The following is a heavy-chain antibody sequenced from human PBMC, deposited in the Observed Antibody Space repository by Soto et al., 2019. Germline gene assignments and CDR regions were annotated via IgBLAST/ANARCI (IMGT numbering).Heavy chain of an antibody. Sequence: QVQLQQWGAGVLRPSETLSLTCAVYGESFSNHYWTWIRQSPGKGLEWVGEINYSGSTRYNWSLGSRVTISVDTSKNQFSLMVTSVTAEDTAVYYCARGVLYRDVGLAYGMDVWCKGTTVTVSS. CDR1: GESFSNHY. CDR3: ARGVLYRDVGLAYGMDV. D-gene: IGHD3-16*01. J-gene: IGHJ6*04. CDR2: INYSGST. V-gene: IGHV4-34*01.